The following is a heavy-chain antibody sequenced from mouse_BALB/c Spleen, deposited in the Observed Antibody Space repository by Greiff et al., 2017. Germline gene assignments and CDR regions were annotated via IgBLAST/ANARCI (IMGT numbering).Heavy chain of an antibody. CDR1: GDSITSGY. CDR3: ARLTGRGNYYAMDY. V-gene: IGHV3-8*02. J-gene: IGHJ4*01. Sequence: DVKLQESGPSLVKPSQTLSLTCSVTGDSITSGYWNWIRKFPGNKLEYMGYISYSGSTYYNPSLKSRISITRDTSKNQYYLQLNSVITEDTATYYCARLTGRGNYYAMDYWGQGTSVTVSS. CDR2: ISYSGST. D-gene: IGHD4-1*01.